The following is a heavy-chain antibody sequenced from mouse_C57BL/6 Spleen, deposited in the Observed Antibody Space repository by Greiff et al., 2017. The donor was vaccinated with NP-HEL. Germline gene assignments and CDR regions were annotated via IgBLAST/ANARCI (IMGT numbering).Heavy chain of an antibody. D-gene: IGHD1-1*01. CDR1: GFNIKDDY. CDR2: IDPENGDT. CDR3: TTSSVFAY. V-gene: IGHV14-4*01. Sequence: VQLQQSGAELVRPGASVKLSCTASGFNIKDDYMHWVKQRPEQGLEWIGWIDPENGDTEYASKFQGKATITADTSSNTAYLQLSSLTSEDTAVYYCTTSSVFAYWGQRTLVTVSA. J-gene: IGHJ3*01.